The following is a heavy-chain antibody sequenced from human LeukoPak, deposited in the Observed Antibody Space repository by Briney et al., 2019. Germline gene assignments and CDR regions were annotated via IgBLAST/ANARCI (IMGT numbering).Heavy chain of an antibody. CDR1: GGSFSGYY. CDR2: INHSGST. J-gene: IGHJ4*02. CDR3: ARHRYSGSYPDY. Sequence: SETLSLTCAVYGGSFSGYYWSWIRQPPGKGLEWIGEINHSGSTNYNPSLKSRVTISVDTSKNQFSLKLSSVTAADTAVYYCARHRYSGSYPDYWGQGTLVTVSS. D-gene: IGHD1-26*01. V-gene: IGHV4-34*01.